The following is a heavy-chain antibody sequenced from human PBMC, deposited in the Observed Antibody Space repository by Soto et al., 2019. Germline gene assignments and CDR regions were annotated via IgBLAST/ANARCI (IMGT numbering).Heavy chain of an antibody. CDR3: ARARRSSSKTVFDY. J-gene: IGHJ4*02. Sequence: SETLSLTCTVSGASISGYYWSWIRQAPGKGLEWFGYISYSGSPNYDPSLKSRVTISVDTSQNQFSLKLTSLTAATTNVYYCARARRSSSKTVFDYWGQGTLVTVSS. CDR2: ISYSGSP. V-gene: IGHV4-59*01. D-gene: IGHD6-13*01. CDR1: GASISGYY.